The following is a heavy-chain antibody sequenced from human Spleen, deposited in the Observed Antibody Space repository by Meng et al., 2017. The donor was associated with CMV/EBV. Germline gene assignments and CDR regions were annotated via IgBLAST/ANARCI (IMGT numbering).Heavy chain of an antibody. CDR1: GGSISSSTYY. D-gene: IGHD2-8*01. CDR2: IYYSGYT. V-gene: IGHV4-39*01. CDR3: ARHRPQIQMVYASDYFDP. Sequence: SETLSLTCTVSGGSISSSTYYWGWVRQPPGKGLEWIGTIYYSGYTYYNPSLKTRVTLSVDTSKTPFSLKLSSVTAADAAVYYCARHRPQIQMVYASDYFDPWGQGTMVTVSS. J-gene: IGHJ5*02.